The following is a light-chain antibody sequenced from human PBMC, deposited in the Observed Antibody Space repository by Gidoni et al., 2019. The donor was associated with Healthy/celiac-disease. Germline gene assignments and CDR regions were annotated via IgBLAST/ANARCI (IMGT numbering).Light chain of an antibody. J-gene: IGKJ2*01. CDR3: QQYNNWPPYT. CDR1: QSVSSN. V-gene: IGKV3-15*01. CDR2: GAS. Sequence: PATLSVSPGERATLSCRASQSVSSNLAWYQQKPGQAPRLLIYGASTRATGIPARFSGSGSGTEFTLTISSLQSEDFAVYYCQQYNNWPPYTFGQGTKLEIK.